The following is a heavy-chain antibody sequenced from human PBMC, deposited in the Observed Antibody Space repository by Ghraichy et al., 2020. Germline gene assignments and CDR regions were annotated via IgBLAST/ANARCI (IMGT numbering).Heavy chain of an antibody. V-gene: IGHV3-30*03. Sequence: GGSLRLSCAASGFSFGSYAMKWARQAPGKGMEWIAFITYEGNKKSYADYVKGRFTISRDNSKSIVYLQMDSLRPEDTAMYYCASSASESLFDHWGQGTQVTVSS. CDR2: ITYEGNKK. CDR3: ASSASESLFDH. J-gene: IGHJ4*02. CDR1: GFSFGSYA.